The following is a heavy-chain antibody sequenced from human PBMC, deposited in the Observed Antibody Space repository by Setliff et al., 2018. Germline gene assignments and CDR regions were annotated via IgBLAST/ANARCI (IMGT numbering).Heavy chain of an antibody. CDR3: RQAVVGRDVFDI. CDR2: IDHSGGA. D-gene: IGHD1-1*01. Sequence: PSETLSLTCAVYGESFSTYYWSWIRESPGKGLEWFGEIDHSGGATYNPSLESRVTMSVDTSKEQFSLKLTSVTAADTAMYYCRQAVVGRDVFDIWGQGTMVTVSS. J-gene: IGHJ3*02. V-gene: IGHV4-34*01. CDR1: GESFSTYY.